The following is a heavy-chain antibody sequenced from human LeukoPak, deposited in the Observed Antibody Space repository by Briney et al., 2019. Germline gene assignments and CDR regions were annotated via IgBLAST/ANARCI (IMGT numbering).Heavy chain of an antibody. Sequence: GGSLRLSCAASEFTFITYTMHWVRQAPGKGLEHVSAISSNGGITYYANSVKGRFTISRDNSKNTLYLQMGNLRAEDMAVYYCARLTSTIPDAFDIWGQGTMVTVSS. CDR2: ISSNGGIT. J-gene: IGHJ3*02. CDR1: EFTFITYT. D-gene: IGHD3-3*01. V-gene: IGHV3-64*01. CDR3: ARLTSTIPDAFDI.